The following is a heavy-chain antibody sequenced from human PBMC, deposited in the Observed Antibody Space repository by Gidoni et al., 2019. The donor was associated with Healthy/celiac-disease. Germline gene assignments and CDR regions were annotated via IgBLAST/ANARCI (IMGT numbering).Heavy chain of an antibody. V-gene: IGHV1-3*01. CDR1: GYTLTSYA. CDR3: ARLYQGYGGYYYYGMDV. Sequence: QVQLVQSGAEAKKPGASGKVSCKASGYTLTSYAIHWVRQAPGQRLEGMGWIEPGNGNTRYSQKFRGRVTITSDTSARTAYMELSSLRSDDTAMYYCARLYQGYGGYYYYGMDVWGQGTTVTVSS. J-gene: IGHJ6*02. CDR2: IEPGNGNT. D-gene: IGHD5-12*01.